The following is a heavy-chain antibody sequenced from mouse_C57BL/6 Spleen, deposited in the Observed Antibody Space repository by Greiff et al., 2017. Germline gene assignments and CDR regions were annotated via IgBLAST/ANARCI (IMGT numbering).Heavy chain of an antibody. J-gene: IGHJ3*01. D-gene: IGHD4-1*01. V-gene: IGHV1-64*01. CDR1: GYTFTSYW. CDR2: IYPNSGSN. Sequence: QVQLQQPGAELVKPGASVKLSCKASGYTFTSYWMHWVKQRPGQGLEWIGMIYPNSGSNNYNEKFKSKATLTVDKSSSKAYMQRSSLTSEDSAVYYGAREGITGTAWFAYWGQGTLVTVSA. CDR3: AREGITGTAWFAY.